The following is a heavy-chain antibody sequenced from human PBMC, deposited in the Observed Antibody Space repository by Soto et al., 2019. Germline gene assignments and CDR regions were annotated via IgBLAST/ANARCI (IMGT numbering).Heavy chain of an antibody. Sequence: QVQLVQSGAEVKKPGSSVKVSCKASGGSFSSYVISWVRQAPGLGLEYMGGVIPALGTANYAQKFQGRVTISADKSTSTAYMELNRLTSDDTAVYYFARDRGAARREYFFRFWGQGTLVTVSS. D-gene: IGHD3-10*01. V-gene: IGHV1-69*14. CDR1: GGSFSSYV. J-gene: IGHJ4*02. CDR2: VIPALGTA. CDR3: ARDRGAARREYFFRF.